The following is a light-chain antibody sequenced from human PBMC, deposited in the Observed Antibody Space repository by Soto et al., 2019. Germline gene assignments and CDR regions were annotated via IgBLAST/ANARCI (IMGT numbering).Light chain of an antibody. V-gene: IGLV2-8*01. Sequence: HSALTQPPSASGSPGQSVTISCTGTSSDIGGYNFVSWHQQHPGQAPKVLIYDVNKRPSGVPDRFSGSKSANTASLTVSGLQAEDEADYYCSSYGRGNNVLFGGGTKLTVL. J-gene: IGLJ2*01. CDR3: SSYGRGNNVL. CDR2: DVN. CDR1: SSDIGGYNF.